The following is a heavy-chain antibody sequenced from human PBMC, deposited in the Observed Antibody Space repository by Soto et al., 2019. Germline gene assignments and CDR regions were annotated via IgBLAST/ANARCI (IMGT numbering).Heavy chain of an antibody. J-gene: IGHJ6*03. Sequence: QVQLVQSGAEVEKPGASVQVSCKASGYTFTNYAVHWVRQAPGQRLVWMGWINAGNVNTSFSQNLQGRVTITRETSARTVYMELSSLRSEDTAVYYCARGHLAVVPVASWFYYMDVWGKGTTVTVSS. CDR3: ARGHLAVVPVASWFYYMDV. D-gene: IGHD2-2*01. V-gene: IGHV1-3*01. CDR2: INAGNVNT. CDR1: GYTFTNYA.